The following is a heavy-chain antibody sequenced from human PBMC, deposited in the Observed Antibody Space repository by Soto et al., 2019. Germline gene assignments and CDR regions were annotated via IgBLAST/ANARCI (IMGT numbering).Heavy chain of an antibody. Sequence: AVKVSCKASGGTFSSYAISWVRQAPGQGLEWMGGIIPIFGTANYAQKFQGRVTITADESTSTAYMELSSLRSEDTAVYYCARXKPTDYYDSSGYYYFDYWGQGTLVTVSS. CDR3: ARXKPTDYYDSSGYYYFDY. J-gene: IGHJ4*02. V-gene: IGHV1-69*01. CDR1: GGTFSSYA. CDR2: IIPIFGTA. D-gene: IGHD3-22*01.